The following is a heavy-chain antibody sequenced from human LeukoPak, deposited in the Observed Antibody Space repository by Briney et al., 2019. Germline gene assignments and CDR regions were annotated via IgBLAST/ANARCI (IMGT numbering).Heavy chain of an antibody. D-gene: IGHD1-20*01. Sequence: GGSLRLSCAASGFTFSSYGMHWVRQAPGKGLEWVAVIWYDGSNKNYADSVKGRFTISRDNSKNTLYLQMNSLRAEDTAVYYCAREDNWNRFDYWGQGTLDTVSS. CDR3: AREDNWNRFDY. CDR2: IWYDGSNK. CDR1: GFTFSSYG. V-gene: IGHV3-33*01. J-gene: IGHJ4*02.